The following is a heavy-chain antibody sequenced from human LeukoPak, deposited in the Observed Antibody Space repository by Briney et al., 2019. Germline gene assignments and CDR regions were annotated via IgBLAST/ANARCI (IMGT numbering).Heavy chain of an antibody. CDR1: GYTFSNFD. V-gene: IGHV1-8*01. Sequence: GASVKVSCKASGYTFSNFDINWLRQATGQGLEWMGWVNPNSDNTGYAQEFQGRVTMTRDTSTNTAYMELNSLTSEDTAVYYCAVRGRNYIYDFWGQGTLVTVS. CDR3: AVRGRNYIYDF. J-gene: IGHJ4*02. D-gene: IGHD3-3*01. CDR2: VNPNSDNT.